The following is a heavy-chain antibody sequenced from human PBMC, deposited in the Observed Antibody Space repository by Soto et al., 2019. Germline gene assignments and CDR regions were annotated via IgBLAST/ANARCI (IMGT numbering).Heavy chain of an antibody. J-gene: IGHJ4*02. Sequence: EVQLLESGGGLVQPGGSLRLSCAASGFTFSNSAMYWVRLAPGKGLEWVSTIVNSGENTYYAGSVKGRFTISRDNSKSMLYLQMNSLGAEDTAVYFCGSTVPLRYGDPSAFVYWGQGTLVAVSS. CDR1: GFTFSNSA. D-gene: IGHD4-17*01. V-gene: IGHV3-23*01. CDR2: IVNSGENT. CDR3: GSTVPLRYGDPSAFVY.